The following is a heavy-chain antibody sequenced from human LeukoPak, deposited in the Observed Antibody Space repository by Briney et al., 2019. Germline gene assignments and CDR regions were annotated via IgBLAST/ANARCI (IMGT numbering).Heavy chain of an antibody. D-gene: IGHD2/OR15-2a*01. V-gene: IGHV3-7*01. Sequence: PGGSLRLSCAASGFTFSSYWMSWVRQAPGKGLEWVANIKLDGSEKYYVDSVKGRFTISRDNAKNSLYLQMNSLRAEDTAVYYCAREGPRGNSQFDYWGQGTLVTVSS. CDR3: AREGPRGNSQFDY. CDR1: GFTFSSYW. J-gene: IGHJ4*02. CDR2: IKLDGSEK.